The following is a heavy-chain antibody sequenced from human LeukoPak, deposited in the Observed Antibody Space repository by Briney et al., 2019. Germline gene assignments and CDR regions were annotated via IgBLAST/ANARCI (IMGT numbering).Heavy chain of an antibody. D-gene: IGHD2/OR15-2a*01. CDR1: GFSFSKYD. CDR3: ARMKVIKGASLDY. V-gene: IGHV3-30-3*01. CDR2: ISFDETKK. J-gene: IGHJ4*02. Sequence: GGSLRLSCAASGFSFSKYDMHWVRQAPGKGLEWVAVISFDETKKYYADSVKGRFTISRDNSNNTLFLRMNSLKTEDTAVYFCARMKVIKGASLDYWGQGSLVTVSS.